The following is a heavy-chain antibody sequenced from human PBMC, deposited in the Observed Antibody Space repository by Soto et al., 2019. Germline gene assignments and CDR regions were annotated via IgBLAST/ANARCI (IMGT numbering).Heavy chain of an antibody. J-gene: IGHJ4*02. CDR3: SREDY. CDR2: ILRDGSDK. CDR1: GFTFKNYD. V-gene: IGHV3-30*04. Sequence: LRLSCAASGFTFKNYDMHWVRQPPGKGLEWVAVILRDGSDKYYADSVKGRFIISRDNSKNTLYLEMNSLRAEDTAVYYCSREDYWGQGILVTVSS.